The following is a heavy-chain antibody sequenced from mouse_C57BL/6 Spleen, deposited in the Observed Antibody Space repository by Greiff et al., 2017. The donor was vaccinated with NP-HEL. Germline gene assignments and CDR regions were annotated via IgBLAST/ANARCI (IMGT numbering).Heavy chain of an antibody. Sequence: LQESGAELVKPGASVKISCKASGYAFSSYWMNWVKQRPGKGLEWIGQIYPGDGDTNYNGKFKGKATLTADKSSSTAYMQLSSLTSEDSAVYFCARLYYGSSFHWYFDVWGTGTTVTVSS. V-gene: IGHV1-80*01. CDR1: GYAFSSYW. CDR2: IYPGDGDT. CDR3: ARLYYGSSFHWYFDV. D-gene: IGHD1-1*01. J-gene: IGHJ1*03.